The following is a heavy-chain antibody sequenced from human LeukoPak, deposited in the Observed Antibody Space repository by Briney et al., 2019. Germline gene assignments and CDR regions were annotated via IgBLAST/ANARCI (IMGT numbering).Heavy chain of an antibody. CDR1: GASINSYY. V-gene: IGHV4-59*08. CDR2: IYYSGST. Sequence: SETLSLTCSVSGASINSYYWSWIRQPPGKGLEWIGYIYYSGSTSYNPSLKSRVTISVDTSKNQFSLKLTSVTAADTAVYYCARLAPYPGVWASDYWGQGTLVTVSS. D-gene: IGHD1-26*01. J-gene: IGHJ4*02. CDR3: ARLAPYPGVWASDY.